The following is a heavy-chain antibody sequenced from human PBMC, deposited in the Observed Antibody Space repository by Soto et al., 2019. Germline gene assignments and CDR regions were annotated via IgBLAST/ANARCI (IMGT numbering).Heavy chain of an antibody. V-gene: IGHV3-33*01. CDR1: GFTFSSYG. CDR3: ARETTRAMLRIYYGMDV. Sequence: QVQLVESGGGVVQPGRSLRLSCAASGFTFSSYGMHWVRQAPGKGLAWVAVIWSDGSNKYYADSVKGRFTISRDNSKNPLYRQMNSLRAEDTAVYYCARETTRAMLRIYYGMDVWGQGTTVTVSS. D-gene: IGHD3-10*01. J-gene: IGHJ6*02. CDR2: IWSDGSNK.